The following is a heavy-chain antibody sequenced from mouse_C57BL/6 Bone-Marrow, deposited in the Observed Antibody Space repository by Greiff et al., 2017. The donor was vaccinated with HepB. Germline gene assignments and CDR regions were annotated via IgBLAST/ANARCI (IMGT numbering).Heavy chain of an antibody. CDR1: GYTFTSYW. J-gene: IGHJ4*01. D-gene: IGHD2-4*01. CDR3: ARWDDYFYAMDY. Sequence: QVQLQQPGAELVKPGASVKLSCKASGYTFTSYWMQWVKQRPGQGLEWIGEIDPSDSYTNYNQKFKGKATLTVDTSSSTAYMQLSSLTSEDSAVYYCARWDDYFYAMDYWGQGTSVTVSS. V-gene: IGHV1-50*01. CDR2: IDPSDSYT.